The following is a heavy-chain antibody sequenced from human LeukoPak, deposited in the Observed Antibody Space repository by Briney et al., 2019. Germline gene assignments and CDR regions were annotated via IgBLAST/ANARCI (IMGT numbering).Heavy chain of an antibody. CDR2: IYSGGST. CDR3: ASFYYGSWMSGAFDI. D-gene: IGHD3-10*01. Sequence: PGGSLRFSCAASGFTVSSNYMSWVRQAPGKGLEWVSVIYSGGSTYYADSVKGRFTISRDNSKNTLYLQMNSLRAEDTAVYYCASFYYGSWMSGAFDIWGQGTMVTVSS. J-gene: IGHJ3*02. CDR1: GFTVSSNY. V-gene: IGHV3-53*01.